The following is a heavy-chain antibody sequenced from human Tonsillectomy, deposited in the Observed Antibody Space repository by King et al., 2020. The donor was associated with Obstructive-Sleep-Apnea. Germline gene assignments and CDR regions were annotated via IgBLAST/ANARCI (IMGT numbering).Heavy chain of an antibody. CDR2: VLWNDDK. V-gene: IGHV2-5*01. Sequence: TLQESGPTLVKPPQTLTLTCTFSGFSLNTNGVGVGWIRQPPGQALEWLALVLWNDDKRYSPSLRSRLTIIRDTSRNQVVLTVTDMDPDDTATYFCAHRRHYFESGSYYNGGFDYWGQGTMVTVSS. D-gene: IGHD3-10*01. CDR3: AHRRHYFESGSYYNGGFDY. J-gene: IGHJ4*02. CDR1: GFSLNTNGVG.